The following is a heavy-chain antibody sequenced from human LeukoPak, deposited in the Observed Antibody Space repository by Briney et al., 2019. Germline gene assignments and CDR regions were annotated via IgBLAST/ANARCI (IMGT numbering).Heavy chain of an antibody. CDR3: SGGFPKRQAGFDH. J-gene: IGHJ4*02. V-gene: IGHV1-3*01. CDR1: GSTFTSYA. Sequence: ASGKVCCTAAGSTFTSYAMHWVRQAPGPRLEWMGWINDGNGNTKYSQKFQGRDTITRDTTASTAYMELISLRSEDTAVNYFSGGFPKRQAGFDHWGQGTLVTVSS. CDR2: INDGNGNT.